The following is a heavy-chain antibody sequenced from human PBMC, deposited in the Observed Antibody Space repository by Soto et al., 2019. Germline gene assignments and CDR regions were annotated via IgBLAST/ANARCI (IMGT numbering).Heavy chain of an antibody. CDR1: GGSFSGYY. Sequence: QVQLQQWGAGLLKPSETLSLTCAVYGGSFSGYYWTWIRQPPGKGLEWLGEIDHSGDTNYNASLKSRLTLSIDTSKNHISLNLPSVTAADTALYYCAARTGTTVYRNWFDPWGQGTLVTVSS. CDR2: IDHSGDT. CDR3: AARTGTTVYRNWFDP. D-gene: IGHD4-4*01. V-gene: IGHV4-34*01. J-gene: IGHJ5*02.